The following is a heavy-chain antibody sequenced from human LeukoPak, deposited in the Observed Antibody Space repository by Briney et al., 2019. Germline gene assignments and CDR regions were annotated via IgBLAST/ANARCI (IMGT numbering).Heavy chain of an antibody. D-gene: IGHD1-26*01. CDR2: IIPILSTT. CDR3: ARDGRLPMGGRGNYFDS. J-gene: IGHJ4*02. CDR1: GGTFSSYA. V-gene: IGHV1-69*13. Sequence: SVKVSCKASGGTFSSYAISWVRQAPGQGLEWMGGIIPILSTTTYAQEFQGRVTITADESTSTAYMELSSLRSEDTAVYYCARDGRLPMGGRGNYFDSWGQGTLVIVSS.